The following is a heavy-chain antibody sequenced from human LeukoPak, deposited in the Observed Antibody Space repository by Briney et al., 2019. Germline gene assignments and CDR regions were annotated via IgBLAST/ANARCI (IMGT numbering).Heavy chain of an antibody. D-gene: IGHD3-9*01. V-gene: IGHV3-21*01. CDR1: GITFGNYA. CDR2: ISSSSSYI. Sequence: GGSLRLSCVASGITFGNYAVNWVRQAPGKGLEWVSSISSSSSYIYYADSVKGRFTISRDNAKNSLYLQMNSLRAEDTAVYYCARDRYFDWLLDYWGQGTLVTVSS. CDR3: ARDRYFDWLLDY. J-gene: IGHJ4*02.